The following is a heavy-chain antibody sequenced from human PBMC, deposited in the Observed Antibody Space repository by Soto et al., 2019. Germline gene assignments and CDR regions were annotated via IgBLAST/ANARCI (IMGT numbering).Heavy chain of an antibody. J-gene: IGHJ6*02. Sequence: ASVKVSCKASGYTFTSYGISWVRQAPGQGLEWMGWISAYNGNTNYAQKLQGRVTMTTDTSTSTAYMELRSLRSDDTAVYYCARGAAAAGTPYYYYGMDVWGQGTLVTVSS. CDR2: ISAYNGNT. D-gene: IGHD6-13*01. V-gene: IGHV1-18*01. CDR1: GYTFTSYG. CDR3: ARGAAAAGTPYYYYGMDV.